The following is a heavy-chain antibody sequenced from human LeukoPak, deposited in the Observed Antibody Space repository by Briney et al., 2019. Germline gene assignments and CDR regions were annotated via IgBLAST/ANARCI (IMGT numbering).Heavy chain of an antibody. CDR2: INHSGST. Sequence: SETLSLTCAVYGGSFSGYYWSWIRQPPGKGLEWIGEINHSGSTNYNPSLKSRVTISVDTSKNQFSLKLSSVTAADTAVYYYARGSPLTIFGVVRLKNWFDPWGQGTLVTVSS. D-gene: IGHD3-3*01. V-gene: IGHV4-34*01. CDR1: GGSFSGYY. CDR3: ARGSPLTIFGVVRLKNWFDP. J-gene: IGHJ5*02.